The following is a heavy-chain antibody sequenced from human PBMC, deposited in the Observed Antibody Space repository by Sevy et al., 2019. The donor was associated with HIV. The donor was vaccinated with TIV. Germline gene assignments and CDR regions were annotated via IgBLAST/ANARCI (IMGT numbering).Heavy chain of an antibody. J-gene: IGHJ4*02. CDR3: APSGVYYGDYFYY. V-gene: IGHV3-7*01. D-gene: IGHD4-17*01. CDR2: IKQDGSEK. Sequence: GESLKISCAASGFTFSSYWMSWVRQAPGKWLEWVANIKQDGSEKYYVDSVKGRFTISRDNAKNSLYLQMNSLRAEDTAVYYCAPSGVYYGDYFYYSGQGTLVTVSS. CDR1: GFTFSSYW.